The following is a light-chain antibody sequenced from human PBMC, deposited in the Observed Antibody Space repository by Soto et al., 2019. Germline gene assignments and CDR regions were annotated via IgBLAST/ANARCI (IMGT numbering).Light chain of an antibody. V-gene: IGKV1-5*03. CDR3: QQYNDSVPYT. CDR2: KAS. J-gene: IGKJ2*01. CDR1: QSISSW. Sequence: DIQMTQSPSTLSASVGDRVTITCRASQSISSWLAWYQQKPGTAPKLLIYKASTLESGVPSRFSGIRSGTEFTLSVSSLQPDDFATYYCQQYNDSVPYTFGQGTKLEIK.